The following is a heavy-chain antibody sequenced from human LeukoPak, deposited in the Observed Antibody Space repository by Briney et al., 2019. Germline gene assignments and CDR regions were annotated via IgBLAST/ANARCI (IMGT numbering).Heavy chain of an antibody. CDR2: ISAYNGNT. D-gene: IGHD4-17*01. CDR3: ARDGRDYGDVDNWFDP. CDR1: GYTFTSYG. Sequence: GASVKVSCKASGYTFTSYGISWVRQAPGQGLEWMGWISAYNGNTNYAQKLQGRVTMTTDTSTSTAYMELRSLRSEDTAVYYCARDGRDYGDVDNWFDPWGQGTLVTVSS. V-gene: IGHV1-18*01. J-gene: IGHJ5*02.